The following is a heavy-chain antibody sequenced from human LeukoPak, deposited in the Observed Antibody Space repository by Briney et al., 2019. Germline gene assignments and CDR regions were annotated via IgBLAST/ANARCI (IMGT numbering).Heavy chain of an antibody. CDR2: ISAYNGNT. Sequence: ASVKVSCKASGYTFTSYDISWVRQAPGQGLEWMGWISAYNGNTNYAQKLQGRVTMTTDTSTSTAYMELRSLRSDDTAVYYCARDRGETSFYYYGMDVWGQGTTVTVSS. D-gene: IGHD3-10*01. CDR3: ARDRGETSFYYYGMDV. CDR1: GYTFTSYD. V-gene: IGHV1-18*01. J-gene: IGHJ6*02.